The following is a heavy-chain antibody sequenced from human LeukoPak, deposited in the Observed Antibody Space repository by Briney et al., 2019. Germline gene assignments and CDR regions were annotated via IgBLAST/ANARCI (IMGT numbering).Heavy chain of an antibody. V-gene: IGHV5-10-1*01. CDR3: ARHSSVLNSFDP. CDR2: IDPGDSQT. J-gene: IGHJ5*02. CDR1: AYSFTNYW. Sequence: GESLKISCKGSAYSFTNYWISWVRQMPGKGLEWMGRIDPGDSQTNYSPSFQGHVTISADKSISTAYLQWSSLKAPDTAMYYCARHSSVLNSFDPWGQGTLVTVSS. D-gene: IGHD3-22*01.